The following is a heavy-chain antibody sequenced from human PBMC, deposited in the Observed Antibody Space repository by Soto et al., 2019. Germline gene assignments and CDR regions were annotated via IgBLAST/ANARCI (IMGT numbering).Heavy chain of an antibody. CDR1: GGTLSSYA. CDR2: IIAIFGTA. CDR3: ASRRGRGAFDI. J-gene: IGHJ3*02. Sequence: QVQLVQSGAEVEKPGSSVKVSCKASGGTLSSYAISWGRQAPGQGLEWMGGIIAIFGTANYAQKFQGRVTITADESTSTAYMVLSSLRSGDTAVYYCASRRGRGAFDIWGQGTMVTVSS. D-gene: IGHD3-10*01. V-gene: IGHV1-69*01.